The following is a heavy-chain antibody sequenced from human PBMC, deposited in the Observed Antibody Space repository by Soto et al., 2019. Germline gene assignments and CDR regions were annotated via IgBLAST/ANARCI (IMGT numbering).Heavy chain of an antibody. J-gene: IGHJ4*02. CDR3: ARHGNSVGRLDY. CDR2: IYYSGST. CDR1: GGSISSSSYY. D-gene: IGHD1-7*01. V-gene: IGHV4-39*01. Sequence: QLQLQESGPGLVKPSETLSLTCTVSGGSISSSSYYWGWIRQPPGKGLEWIGSIYYSGSTYYNPSLKSRVTISVDTSKNQFSLKLSSVTAADTAVYYCARHGNSVGRLDYWGQGTLVTVSS.